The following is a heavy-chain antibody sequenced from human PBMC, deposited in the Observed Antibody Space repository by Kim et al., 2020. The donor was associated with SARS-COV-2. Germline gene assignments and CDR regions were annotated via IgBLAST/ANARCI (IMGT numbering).Heavy chain of an antibody. CDR3: AREDGDRGGYDYEYYFDY. V-gene: IGHV1-69*13. Sequence: SVKVSCKASGGTFSSYAISWVRQAPGQGLEWMGGIIPIFGTANYAQKFQGRVTITADESTSTAYMELSSLRSEDTAVYYCAREDGDRGGYDYEYYFDYWGQGTLVTVSS. J-gene: IGHJ4*02. CDR1: GGTFSSYA. CDR2: IIPIFGTA. D-gene: IGHD5-12*01.